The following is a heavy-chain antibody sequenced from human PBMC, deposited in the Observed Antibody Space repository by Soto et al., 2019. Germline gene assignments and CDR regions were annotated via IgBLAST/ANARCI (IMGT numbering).Heavy chain of an antibody. CDR3: ARTPSGYGDYFP. CDR2: IYYSGAT. J-gene: IGHJ5*02. D-gene: IGHD4-17*01. V-gene: IGHV4-31*01. Sequence: QVQLQESGPGLVKPSQTLSLTCTVSGGSISSGGSYWSWIRQHPGKGLEWIGYIYYSGATFYNPSLKGPVTISVDTSKNQFSLKLSSVTAADTAVYYCARTPSGYGDYFPWGQGTLVTVSS. CDR1: GGSISSGGSY.